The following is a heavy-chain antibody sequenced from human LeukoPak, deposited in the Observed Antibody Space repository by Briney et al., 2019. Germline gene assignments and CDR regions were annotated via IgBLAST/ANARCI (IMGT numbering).Heavy chain of an antibody. J-gene: IGHJ4*02. CDR1: GGSISSYY. CDR3: ARHGSGWLRPGGYFDY. V-gene: IGHV4-59*08. Sequence: SETLSLTCTVSGGSISSYYWSWIRQPPGKGLEWIGYIYYSGSTNYNPSLKSRVTISVDTSKNQFSLKLSSVTAADTAVYYCARHGSGWLRPGGYFDYWGQGTLVTVSS. D-gene: IGHD5-12*01. CDR2: IYYSGST.